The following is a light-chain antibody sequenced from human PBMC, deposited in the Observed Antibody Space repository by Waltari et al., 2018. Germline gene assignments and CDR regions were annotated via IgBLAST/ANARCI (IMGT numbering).Light chain of an antibody. V-gene: IGKV2-40*01. CDR2: EVS. Sequence: DIVMTQTPLSLPVTLGEPASISCRSSQSLLDSEDGNTYLEWYLQKPGQSPQLLIYEVSNRASGVTDRFSGSGSDTDFTLKISRVEAEDVGVYYCMQALEFPYSFGQGTKVEIK. CDR3: MQALEFPYS. CDR1: QSLLDSEDGNTY. J-gene: IGKJ2*03.